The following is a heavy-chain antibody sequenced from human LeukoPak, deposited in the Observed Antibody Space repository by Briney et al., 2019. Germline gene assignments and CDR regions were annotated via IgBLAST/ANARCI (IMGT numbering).Heavy chain of an antibody. CDR3: ATSITTPGAFDI. CDR1: SLTFTKAW. Sequence: PGGSVTLSCAASSLTFTKAWMNWVRQAPGKGREWVARIVSETVGGRTDYAASVKGRFTISRDDSKSTLFLQMSSLKIEDTAVYYCATSITTPGAFDIWGQGVLVTVSS. V-gene: IGHV3-15*07. J-gene: IGHJ4*02. D-gene: IGHD1-1*01. CDR2: IVSETVGGRT.